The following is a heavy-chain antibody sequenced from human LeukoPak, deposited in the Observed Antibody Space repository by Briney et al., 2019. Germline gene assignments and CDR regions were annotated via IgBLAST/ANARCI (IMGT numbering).Heavy chain of an antibody. CDR2: IRYHGSDK. V-gene: IGHV3-30*02. J-gene: IGHJ4*02. D-gene: IGHD2-2*01. Sequence: GSLRLSCAASGFTFIGSGMHWVRQAPGKGLEWVAFIRYHGSDKFYADSVKGRFTISRDNSKNTLYLKMNSLRPEDTSVYYCARSPTSWYFDYWGQGTLVTVSS. CDR3: ARSPTSWYFDY. CDR1: GFTFIGSG.